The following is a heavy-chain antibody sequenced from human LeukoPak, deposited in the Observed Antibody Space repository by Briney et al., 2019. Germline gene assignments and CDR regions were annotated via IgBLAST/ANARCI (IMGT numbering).Heavy chain of an antibody. D-gene: IGHD3-9*01. CDR3: ARATNYDILTGSNPPDY. CDR2: ISYDGSNK. Sequence: GGSLRLSCAASGFTFSSYAIHWVRQAPGKGLEWVAVISYDGSNKYYADSVKGRFTISRDNSKNTLYLQMNSLRAEDTAVYYCARATNYDILTGSNPPDYWGQGTLVTVSS. V-gene: IGHV3-30*04. J-gene: IGHJ4*02. CDR1: GFTFSSYA.